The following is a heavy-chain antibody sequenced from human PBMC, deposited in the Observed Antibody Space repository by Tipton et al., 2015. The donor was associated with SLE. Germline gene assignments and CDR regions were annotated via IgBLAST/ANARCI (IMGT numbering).Heavy chain of an antibody. CDR2: ISSSSSTI. CDR3: AKPLITTVTTGYYGMDV. Sequence: SLRLSCAASGFTFSSYSMNWVRQAPGKGLEWVSYISSSSSTIYYADSVKGRFTISRDNAKNSLYLQMNSLRAEDTAVYYCAKPLITTVTTGYYGMDVWGQGTTVTVSS. CDR1: GFTFSSYS. V-gene: IGHV3-48*01. J-gene: IGHJ6*02. D-gene: IGHD4-17*01.